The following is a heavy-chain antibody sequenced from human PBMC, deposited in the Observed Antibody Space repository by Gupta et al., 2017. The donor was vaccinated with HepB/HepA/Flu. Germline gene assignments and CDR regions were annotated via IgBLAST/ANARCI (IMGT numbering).Heavy chain of an antibody. CDR3: ATVGLSEAFDI. CDR1: ADTLTELS. V-gene: IGHV1-24*01. Sequence: QVQLVQSGAEVKKPGASVKVSCRISADTLTELSLHWVRQPPGKGLQWMGGFDPEDGETVYAKNFQGRVTKTEDPSVDTVYMELGSLSSEDTAVYYCATVGLSEAFDIWGQGTKVTVS. D-gene: IGHD3-16*02. J-gene: IGHJ3*02. CDR2: FDPEDGET.